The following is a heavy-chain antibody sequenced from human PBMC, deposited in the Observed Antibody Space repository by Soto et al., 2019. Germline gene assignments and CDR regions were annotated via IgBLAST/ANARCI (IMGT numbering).Heavy chain of an antibody. V-gene: IGHV4-34*01. D-gene: IGHD5-12*01. CDR2: INHSGNT. Sequence: PSETLSLTCAVYGGSSSGYYWTWIRQPPGKGLEWLGEINHSGNTNYNRSLKSRVTISIDTSKNQFALKLSSVTAVDTAVYYCARDRRWLRYQDNWFDPWGQGTLVTVSS. CDR1: GGSSSGYY. CDR3: ARDRRWLRYQDNWFDP. J-gene: IGHJ5*02.